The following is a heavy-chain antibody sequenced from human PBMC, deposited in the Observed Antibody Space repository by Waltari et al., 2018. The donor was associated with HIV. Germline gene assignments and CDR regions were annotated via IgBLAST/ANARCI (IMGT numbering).Heavy chain of an antibody. CDR2: IGSSGSTI. J-gene: IGHJ4*02. CDR3: ARDREAAAGTLDY. Sequence: QVQLVESGGGLVKPGGSLRRSCAGSGFTFSDYYMSWLRQAPGKGLGWVSYIGSSGSTIYYADSVKGRFTISRDNAKNSLYLQMNSLRAEDTAVYYCARDREAAAGTLDYWGQGTLVTVSS. V-gene: IGHV3-11*01. D-gene: IGHD6-13*01. CDR1: GFTFSDYY.